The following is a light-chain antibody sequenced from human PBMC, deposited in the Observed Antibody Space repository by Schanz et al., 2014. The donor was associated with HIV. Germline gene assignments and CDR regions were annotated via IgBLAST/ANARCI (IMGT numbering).Light chain of an antibody. CDR2: DVS. J-gene: IGLJ1*01. CDR3: SSYAGSYTYYV. V-gene: IGLV2-8*01. Sequence: QSVLTQPPSASGSPGHSVTISCTGTTSDIGAYNYVSWYQLHPGRAPKLIIFDVSIRPSGVSNRFSGSKSANTASLTISGLQAEDEADYYCSSYAGSYTYYVFGTGTKLTVL. CDR1: TSDIGAYNY.